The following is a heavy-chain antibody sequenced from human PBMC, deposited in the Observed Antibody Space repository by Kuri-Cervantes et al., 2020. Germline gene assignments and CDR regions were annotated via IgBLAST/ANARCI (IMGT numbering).Heavy chain of an antibody. V-gene: IGHV3-21*01. CDR2: ISSSSSYI. J-gene: IGHJ4*02. CDR1: GFTFSSYS. D-gene: IGHD6-19*01. Sequence: GGSLRLSCAASGFTFSSYSMNWVRQAPGKGLEWVSSISSSSSYIYYADSVKGRFTISRDNAKNSLYLQMNSLRAEDTAVYYCARGGTSFSGWRKYYFDYWGQGTLVTVSS. CDR3: ARGGTSFSGWRKYYFDY.